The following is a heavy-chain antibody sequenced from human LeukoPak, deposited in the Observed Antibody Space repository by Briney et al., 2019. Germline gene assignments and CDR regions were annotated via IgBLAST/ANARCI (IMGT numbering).Heavy chain of an antibody. Sequence: SETLSLTCIVSGGSISSHYWSWIRQPPGKGLEWIGYIYYSGSTNYNPSLKSRVTISVDTSKNQFSLKLSSVTAADTAVYYCARVASYSSSWYPYYYYYGMDVWDQGTTVTVSS. CDR1: GGSISSHY. CDR2: IYYSGST. J-gene: IGHJ6*02. V-gene: IGHV4-59*11. CDR3: ARVASYSSSWYPYYYYYGMDV. D-gene: IGHD6-13*01.